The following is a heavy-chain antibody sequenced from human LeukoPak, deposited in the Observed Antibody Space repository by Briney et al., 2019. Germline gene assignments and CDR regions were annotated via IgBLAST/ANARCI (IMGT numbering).Heavy chain of an antibody. V-gene: IGHV3-7*04. CDR3: ARANGYYFDY. D-gene: IGHD2-8*01. J-gene: IGHJ4*02. CDR2: VKQDGSEK. CDR1: GFTFSRFW. Sequence: GGSLRLSCAASGFTFSRFWMSWVRQAPGKGLEWVANVKQDGSEKYYVDSVKGRFTITRDNAKNSLYLQMNSLRAEDTAVYYCARANGYYFDYWGQGTLVTVSS.